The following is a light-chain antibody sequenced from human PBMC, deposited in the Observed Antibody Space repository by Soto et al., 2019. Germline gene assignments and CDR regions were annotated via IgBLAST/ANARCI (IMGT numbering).Light chain of an antibody. V-gene: IGLV1-47*01. Sequence: QSVLTQPPSASGTPGQRVTISCSGSSSNIGSNYVYWYQQLSGTAPKLLIYRNNQRPSGVPDQFSGSKSGTSASLAISGLRSEDEADYYCAAWDDSLSGVVFGGGTKLTVL. J-gene: IGLJ2*01. CDR3: AAWDDSLSGVV. CDR1: SSNIGSNY. CDR2: RNN.